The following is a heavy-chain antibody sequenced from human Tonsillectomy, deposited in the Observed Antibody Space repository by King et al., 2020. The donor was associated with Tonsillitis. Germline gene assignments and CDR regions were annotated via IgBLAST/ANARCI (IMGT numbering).Heavy chain of an antibody. J-gene: IGHJ4*02. D-gene: IGHD2-2*01. CDR1: GASIKSDGYS. V-gene: IGHV4-30-4*07. Sequence: QVQLQESGPGLVKPSQTLSLTCALSGASIKSDGYSWSWIRQPPGKGLEWIGYLFYNGDTHYNPSLTSRVTISPDTSKNQFSLDLTSVTAADTAVYYCARGPLGYCASSSCFDSWGQGTLVTVSS. CDR2: LFYNGDT. CDR3: ARGPLGYCASSSCFDS.